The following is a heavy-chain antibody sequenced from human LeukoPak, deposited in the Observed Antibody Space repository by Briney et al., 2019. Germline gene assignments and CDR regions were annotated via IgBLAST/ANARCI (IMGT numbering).Heavy chain of an antibody. Sequence: GGSLRLSCAASGFTFSSYSMNWVRQAPGKGLEWVSYISSSGTTIYYADSVKGRFTISRDNPKNSLYLQMNSLGAEDTAVYYCARGYCSSNTCYIAFDIWGQGTMVTVSS. D-gene: IGHD2-2*02. CDR2: ISSSGTTI. V-gene: IGHV3-48*01. CDR3: ARGYCSSNTCYIAFDI. J-gene: IGHJ3*02. CDR1: GFTFSSYS.